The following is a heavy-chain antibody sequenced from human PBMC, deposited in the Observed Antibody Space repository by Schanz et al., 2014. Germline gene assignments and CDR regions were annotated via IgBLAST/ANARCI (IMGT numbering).Heavy chain of an antibody. J-gene: IGHJ4*02. CDR1: GYTFTSYY. V-gene: IGHV1-46*01. CDR2: INPSGGST. Sequence: QLMQSGSEVRKPGASVKVSCKASGYTFTSYYMHWVRQAPGQGLEWMGIINPSGGSTSYAQKCQGRVTMTRDTVTTTVHLELTRLRTDDTAIYYCARVHIATYHYNSPGAFDIWGQGTLVTVSS. CDR3: ARVHIATYHYNSPGAFDI. D-gene: IGHD3-10*01.